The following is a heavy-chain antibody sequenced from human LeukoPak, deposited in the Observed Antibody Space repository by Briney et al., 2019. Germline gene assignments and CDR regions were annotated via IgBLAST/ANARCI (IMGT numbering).Heavy chain of an antibody. CDR2: ISGSGGST. Sequence: GGSLRLSCAASEFTFSSYAMSWVCQAPGKGLEWVSAISGSGGSTYYADSVKGRFTISRDNSKNTLYLQMNSLRAEDTAVYYCATTYYDILTGYYNGPFDYWGQGTLVTVSS. CDR1: EFTFSSYA. D-gene: IGHD3-9*01. V-gene: IGHV3-23*01. J-gene: IGHJ4*02. CDR3: ATTYYDILTGYYNGPFDY.